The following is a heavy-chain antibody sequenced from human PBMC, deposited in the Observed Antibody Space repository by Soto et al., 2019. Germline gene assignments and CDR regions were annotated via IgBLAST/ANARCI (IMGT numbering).Heavy chain of an antibody. D-gene: IGHD5-18*01. CDR3: GRGGSDSPMAPGY. CDR1: GFTFSSYW. Sequence: GGSLRLSCAASGFTFSSYWIHWVRQAPGKGLVWVSRINPDGSATSYADSVKGRFTISRDNAKNTLYLQMNSLRAEDTAVFYCGRGGSDSPMAPGYWGQGTLVTVSS. J-gene: IGHJ4*02. CDR2: INPDGSAT. V-gene: IGHV3-74*01.